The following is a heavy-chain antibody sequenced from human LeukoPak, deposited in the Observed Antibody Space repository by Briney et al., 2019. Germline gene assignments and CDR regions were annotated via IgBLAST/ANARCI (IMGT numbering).Heavy chain of an antibody. D-gene: IGHD2-2*01. CDR2: IGTAGDP. CDR1: GFTFSSYD. J-gene: IGHJ4*02. Sequence: GGSLRLSCAASGFTFSSYDMHWVRQATGKGLEWVSAIGTAGDPSYPGSVKGRFTISRENAKNSLYLQMNSLRAGDTAVYDCARSSPFGYCSSTSCDQGAFDYWGQGTLVTVSS. V-gene: IGHV3-13*05. CDR3: ARSSPFGYCSSTSCDQGAFDY.